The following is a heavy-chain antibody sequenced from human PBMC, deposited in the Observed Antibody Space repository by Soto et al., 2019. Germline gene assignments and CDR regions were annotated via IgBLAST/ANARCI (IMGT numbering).Heavy chain of an antibody. CDR1: GGTFSRYA. J-gene: IGHJ6*02. Sequence: VASVKVSCKASGGTFSRYAISWVRQAPGQGPEWMGGIIPIFGTANYAQKFQGRVTITADESTSTAYMELSSLRSEDTAVYYCASPVVPAAIGHPYYYYYGMDVWGQGTTVTVSS. CDR3: ASPVVPAAIGHPYYYYYGMDV. V-gene: IGHV1-69*13. D-gene: IGHD2-2*02. CDR2: IIPIFGTA.